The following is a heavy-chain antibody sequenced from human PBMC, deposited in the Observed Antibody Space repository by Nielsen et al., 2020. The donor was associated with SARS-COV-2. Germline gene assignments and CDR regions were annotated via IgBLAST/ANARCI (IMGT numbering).Heavy chain of an antibody. D-gene: IGHD6-13*01. CDR3: ARGHGSSWYGMDV. Sequence: ASVKVSCKASGYTFTGYYMHWVRQAPGQGLEWMGWINPNSGGTNYAQKFQGWVTMTRDTSISTAYMELSRLRSDDTAVYYCARGHGSSWYGMDVWGQGTTVTVSS. V-gene: IGHV1-2*04. CDR2: INPNSGGT. CDR1: GYTFTGYY. J-gene: IGHJ6*02.